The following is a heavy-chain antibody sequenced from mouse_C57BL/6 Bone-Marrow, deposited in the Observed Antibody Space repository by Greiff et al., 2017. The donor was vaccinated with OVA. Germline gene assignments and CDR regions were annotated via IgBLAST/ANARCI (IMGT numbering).Heavy chain of an antibody. CDR2: IHPNSGST. Sequence: QVQLKQPGAELVKPGASVKLSCKASGYTFTSYWMHWVKQRPGQGLEWIGMIHPNSGSTNYNEKFKSKATLTVDKSSSTAYMQLSSLTSEDSAVYYCARNYGYDWYFDVWGTGTTVTVSS. V-gene: IGHV1-64*01. CDR1: GYTFTSYW. CDR3: ARNYGYDWYFDV. J-gene: IGHJ1*03. D-gene: IGHD2-2*01.